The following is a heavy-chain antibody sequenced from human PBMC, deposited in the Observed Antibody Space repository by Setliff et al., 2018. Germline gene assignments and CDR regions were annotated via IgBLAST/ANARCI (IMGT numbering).Heavy chain of an antibody. D-gene: IGHD3-16*01. V-gene: IGHV4-59*02. J-gene: IGHJ6*02. Sequence: PSETLSLTCTVSGGSVSPYFWSWIRQPPGKGLEWIGYIYHNGNTNFNPSLKSRVNMSVDTSNNQFVLSLKAVTAADTAVYYCARDRTAYTYGLDVWGQGTTVTVSS. CDR2: IYHNGNT. CDR1: GGSVSPYF. CDR3: ARDRTAYTYGLDV.